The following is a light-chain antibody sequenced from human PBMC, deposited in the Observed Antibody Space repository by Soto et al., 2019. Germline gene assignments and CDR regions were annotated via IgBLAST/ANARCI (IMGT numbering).Light chain of an antibody. CDR3: LTDSKLPLT. Sequence: DIQMTQSPSAMSASVGDRVTITCRASQGISNYLAWFQQKPGTVPKRLIYAASSLQSGVPSRFSGSGSGTEFTLPISSLQAEEFATYFCLTDSKLPLTFGQGTKVEIK. CDR2: AAS. V-gene: IGKV1-17*03. J-gene: IGKJ1*01. CDR1: QGISNY.